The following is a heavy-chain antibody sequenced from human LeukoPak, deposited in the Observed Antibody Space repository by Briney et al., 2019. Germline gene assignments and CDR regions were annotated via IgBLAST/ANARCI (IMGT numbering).Heavy chain of an antibody. V-gene: IGHV3-23*01. D-gene: IGHD2-21*01. CDR2: ISGSGGST. J-gene: IGHJ4*02. CDR1: GFTFSSYA. Sequence: GGSLRLSCAASGFTFSSYAMSWVRQAPGKGLEWVSAISGSGGSTYYADSVKGWFTISRDNSKNTLYLQMNSLRAEDTAVYYCAKFLPTHIVVANYYFDYWGQGTLVTVSS. CDR3: AKFLPTHIVVANYYFDY.